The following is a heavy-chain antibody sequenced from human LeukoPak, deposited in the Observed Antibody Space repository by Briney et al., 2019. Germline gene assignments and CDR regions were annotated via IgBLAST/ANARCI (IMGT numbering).Heavy chain of an antibody. D-gene: IGHD6-25*01. CDR1: GGSLSIISSSTYY. V-gene: IGHV4-39*01. CDR2: LYYGENS. J-gene: IGHJ4*02. CDR3: ARHLPTAAADTRGYFDY. Sequence: SETLSLTCTVSGGSLSIISSSTYYWGWTRQAPGKGLEWIGSLYYGENSHYNPSLKSRATLSVDTSNNQFSLKLTSVTAADAAVYFCARHLPTAAADTRGYFDYWGQGTVVTVSS.